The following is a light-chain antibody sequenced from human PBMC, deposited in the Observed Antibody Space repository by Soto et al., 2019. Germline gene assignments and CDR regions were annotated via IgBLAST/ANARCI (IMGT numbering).Light chain of an antibody. Sequence: DIQMTQSTSTVSASVGDRITITCRASQSINTWLAWDRQRPGEAPQLLIYEVSTLAMGVPARFSGSGSGTDFTLSISRLQADDFASFYCQQYQTYSRTFGQGTKVEV. CDR1: QSINTW. CDR2: EVS. V-gene: IGKV1-5*03. CDR3: QQYQTYSRT. J-gene: IGKJ1*01.